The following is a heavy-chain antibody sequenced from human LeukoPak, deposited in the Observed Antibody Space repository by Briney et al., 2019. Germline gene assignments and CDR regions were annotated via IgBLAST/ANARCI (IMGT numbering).Heavy chain of an antibody. J-gene: IGHJ4*02. V-gene: IGHV3-30*02. Sequence: GGSLRLSCAASGFTFSSYGMHWVRQAPGKGLEWVAFIRYDGSNKYYAASVKGRFTISRDNSKNTLNLQMNSLRAEDTAVYYCAKDLEYSGYEYYFDYWGQGTLVTVSS. CDR3: AKDLEYSGYEYYFDY. CDR1: GFTFSSYG. D-gene: IGHD5-12*01. CDR2: IRYDGSNK.